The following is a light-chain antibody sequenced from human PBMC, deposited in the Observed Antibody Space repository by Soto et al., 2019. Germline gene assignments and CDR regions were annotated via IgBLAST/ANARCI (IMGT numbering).Light chain of an antibody. CDR3: LLDYSYFWA. CDR2: AAS. Sequence: IQMTQSPSSLSASVGDRVTITCRTSQGIRSALGWYQQKPGKVPKLLIYAASTLQSGVPSRFSGGGSGRDFTLTISSLQPEDFATYYCLLDYSYFWAFGQGTKVDIK. V-gene: IGKV1-6*01. J-gene: IGKJ1*01. CDR1: QGIRSA.